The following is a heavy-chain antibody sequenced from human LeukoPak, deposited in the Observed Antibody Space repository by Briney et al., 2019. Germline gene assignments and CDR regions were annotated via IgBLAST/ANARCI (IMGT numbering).Heavy chain of an antibody. CDR1: GGSISSYY. Sequence: SETLSLTCTVSGGSISSYYWIWIRQPPGKGLEWIGYIYYSGSTNYNPSLKSRVTISVDTSKNQFSLKLSSVTAADTAVYYCARGSGYSSEYYFDYWGQGTLVTVSS. V-gene: IGHV4-59*01. J-gene: IGHJ4*02. CDR2: IYYSGST. CDR3: ARGSGYSSEYYFDY. D-gene: IGHD5-18*01.